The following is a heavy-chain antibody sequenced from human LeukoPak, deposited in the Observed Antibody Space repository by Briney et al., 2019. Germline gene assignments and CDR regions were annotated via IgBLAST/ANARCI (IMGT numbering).Heavy chain of an antibody. Sequence: SETLSLTCSVSGAPLNNYYWNWVRQPPGKELEWIGNVDYSGSTRYNPSLKSRATMSLDSSKNQFSLRLTSVTAADMAVYYCAMQVGIYGDYNNWFDPWGQGARVTVSS. CDR1: GAPLNNYY. CDR3: AMQVGIYGDYNNWFDP. D-gene: IGHD4-17*01. V-gene: IGHV4-59*08. CDR2: VDYSGST. J-gene: IGHJ5*02.